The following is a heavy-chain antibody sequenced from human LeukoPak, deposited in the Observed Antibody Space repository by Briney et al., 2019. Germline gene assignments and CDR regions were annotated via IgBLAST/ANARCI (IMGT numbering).Heavy chain of an antibody. CDR2: IHYDGAT. CDR1: GGSISGRRYY. V-gene: IGHV4-39*02. Sequence: SETLSLTCSVSGGSISGRRYYWGWIRQPPGRGLEWIGSIHYDGATYYNPSLKSRVTMSVDTSKNQVSLKLRSETAADTAVYYCARDRGYSYGHPNWFDPWGQGTLVTVSS. J-gene: IGHJ5*02. CDR3: ARDRGYSYGHPNWFDP. D-gene: IGHD5-18*01.